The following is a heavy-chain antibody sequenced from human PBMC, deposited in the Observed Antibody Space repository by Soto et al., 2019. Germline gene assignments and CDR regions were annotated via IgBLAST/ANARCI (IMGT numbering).Heavy chain of an antibody. CDR2: IWYDGSNK. D-gene: IGHD3-10*01. CDR3: ARGITMVRGGDYYMDV. CDR1: GFTFSSYG. J-gene: IGHJ6*03. V-gene: IGHV3-33*01. Sequence: QVQLVESGGGVVQPGRSLRLSCAASGFTFSSYGMHWVRQAPGKGLEWVAVIWYDGSNKYYADSVKGRFTISRDNSKNTLYLQMNSLRAEDTAVYYCARGITMVRGGDYYMDVWGKGTTVTVSS.